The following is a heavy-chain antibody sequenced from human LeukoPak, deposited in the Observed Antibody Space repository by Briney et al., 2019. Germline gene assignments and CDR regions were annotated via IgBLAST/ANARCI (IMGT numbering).Heavy chain of an antibody. J-gene: IGHJ4*02. D-gene: IGHD5-18*01. CDR3: AREIGPRQLHLWGSAFDY. CDR1: GYTFTSYY. V-gene: IGHV1-46*01. CDR2: INPSVGIT. Sequence: ASVKVSCKASGYTFTSYYMHWVRQAPGQGLEWMGIINPSVGITSYAQKFQGRVTMTRDTSTSTVYMELSSLRSEDTAVYYCAREIGPRQLHLWGSAFDYWGQGTLVTVSS.